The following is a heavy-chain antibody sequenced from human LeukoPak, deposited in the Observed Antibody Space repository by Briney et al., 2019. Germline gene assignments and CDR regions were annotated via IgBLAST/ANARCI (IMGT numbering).Heavy chain of an antibody. CDR2: ISYDGRNK. CDR3: ARDSKKSCINGVCYTWNWFDP. V-gene: IGHV3-30*03. CDR1: GFTFNNYG. Sequence: PGGSLRLSCAASGFTFNNYGMNWVRQTPGKGLEWVTVISYDGRNKYYADSVKGRFTISRDNSKNTTYLQMNSLRPEDTAVYYCARDSKKSCINGVCYTWNWFDPWGQGTLVTVSS. D-gene: IGHD2-8*01. J-gene: IGHJ5*02.